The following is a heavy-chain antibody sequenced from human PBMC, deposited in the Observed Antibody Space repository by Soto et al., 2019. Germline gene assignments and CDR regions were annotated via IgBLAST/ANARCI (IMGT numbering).Heavy chain of an antibody. Sequence: GASVKVSCKASGYTFTSDYIPWLRQAPGQGLEWMGIIDASRGSTTYAQKFQGRVTMTRDTSTSTVSMELSSLRSEDTAVYYCARSLFYYDGAVFFDYWGQGTLVTVSS. CDR2: IDASRGST. D-gene: IGHD3-22*01. CDR1: GYTFTSDY. J-gene: IGHJ4*02. CDR3: ARSLFYYDGAVFFDY. V-gene: IGHV1-46*01.